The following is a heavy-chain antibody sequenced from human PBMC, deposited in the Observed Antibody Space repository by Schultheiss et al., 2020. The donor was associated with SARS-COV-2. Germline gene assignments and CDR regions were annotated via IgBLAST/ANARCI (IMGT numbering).Heavy chain of an antibody. D-gene: IGHD2-15*01. Sequence: SVKVSCKASGGTFSSYAISWVRQAPGQGLEWMGGIIPIFGTANYAQKFQGRVTITADESTSTAYMELSSLRSEDTAVYYCATDGRRGQALAASKGDYYGMDVWGQGTTVTVSS. J-gene: IGHJ6*02. V-gene: IGHV1-69*13. CDR2: IIPIFGTA. CDR1: GGTFSSYA. CDR3: ATDGRRGQALAASKGDYYGMDV.